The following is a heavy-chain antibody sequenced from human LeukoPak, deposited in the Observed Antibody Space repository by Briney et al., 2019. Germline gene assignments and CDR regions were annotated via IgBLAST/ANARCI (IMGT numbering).Heavy chain of an antibody. V-gene: IGHV4-59*01. CDR1: GGSISSYY. D-gene: IGHD1/OR15-1a*01. CDR3: ARDREQYFDY. J-gene: IGHJ4*02. Sequence: SETLSLTCTVSGGSISSYYWSWIRQPPGKGLKWIEYIYYSGSTNYNPSLKSRVTISVDTSKNQFSLKLSSVTAADTAVYYCARDREQYFDYWGQGTLVTVSS. CDR2: IYYSGST.